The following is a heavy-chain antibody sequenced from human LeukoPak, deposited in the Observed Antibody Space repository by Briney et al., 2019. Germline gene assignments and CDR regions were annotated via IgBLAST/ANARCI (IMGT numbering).Heavy chain of an antibody. CDR3: ARESGDVTMIVVSEGYFDY. J-gene: IGHJ4*02. V-gene: IGHV3-21*01. CDR1: GFTFSNYS. Sequence: GGSLRLSCAASGFTFSNYSMNWVRQAPGKGLEWVSSISSSSSYIYYADSVKGRFTISRDNAKTSLYLQMNSLRAEDTAVYYCARESGDVTMIVVSEGYFDYWGQGTLVTVSS. CDR2: ISSSSSYI. D-gene: IGHD3-22*01.